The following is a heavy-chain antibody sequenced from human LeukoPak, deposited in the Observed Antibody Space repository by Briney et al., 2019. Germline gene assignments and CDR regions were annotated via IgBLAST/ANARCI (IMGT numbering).Heavy chain of an antibody. Sequence: SQTLSLTCAISGDSVSSNSAAWNWIRQSPSRGLEWLGRTYYRSKWYNDYAVSVKSRITINPDTSKNQFSLQLNSVTPEDTAAYYCAREEVATIGNYYYYYMDVWGKGTTVTVSS. CDR2: TYYRSKWYN. J-gene: IGHJ6*03. CDR1: GDSVSSNSAA. D-gene: IGHD5-12*01. V-gene: IGHV6-1*01. CDR3: AREEVATIGNYYYYYMDV.